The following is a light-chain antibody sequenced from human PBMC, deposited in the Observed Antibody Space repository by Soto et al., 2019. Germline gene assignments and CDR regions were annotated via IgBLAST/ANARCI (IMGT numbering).Light chain of an antibody. CDR3: SSYAGSNTYV. CDR2: EVS. Sequence: QSVLTQPPSASGSPGQSVTISCTGTSSDVGGYNYVSWYQQHPGKAPKLMIYEVSKRPSGVPDRFSGSKSGNTASLTVSGLQAEDEADYYCSSYAGSNTYVVGTGTKLTVL. CDR1: SSDVGGYNY. V-gene: IGLV2-8*01. J-gene: IGLJ1*01.